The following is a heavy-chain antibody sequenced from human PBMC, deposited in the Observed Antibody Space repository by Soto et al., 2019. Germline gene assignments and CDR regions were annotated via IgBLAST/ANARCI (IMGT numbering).Heavy chain of an antibody. D-gene: IGHD4-17*01. CDR3: AIFRTVTTPFDY. Sequence: EVQLVESGGGLVQPGRSLRLSCAASGFTFDDYAMHWVRQAPGKGLEWVSGISWNSGSIGYADSVKGRFTISRDNAKNCLYLQMNSLRAEDTALYYCAIFRTVTTPFDYWGQGTLVTVSS. J-gene: IGHJ4*02. V-gene: IGHV3-9*01. CDR1: GFTFDDYA. CDR2: ISWNSGSI.